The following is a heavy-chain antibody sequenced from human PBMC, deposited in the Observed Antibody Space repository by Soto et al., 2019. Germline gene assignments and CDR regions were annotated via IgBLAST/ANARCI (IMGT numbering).Heavy chain of an antibody. CDR2: IYHTGAA. D-gene: IGHD1-26*01. J-gene: IGHJ3*02. CDR1: GGSLSSDNFF. CDR3: AREVISPATSDAFDI. Sequence: QVQLQESGPGLVKPSQTLSATCTVSGGSLSSDNFFWSWVRQHPETGLEWVGYIYHTGAAYYNPSLKSRLTISLDTSKNRFSLSLISVTAADTAVYYCAREVISPATSDAFDIWGQGTMVTVSS. V-gene: IGHV4-31*03.